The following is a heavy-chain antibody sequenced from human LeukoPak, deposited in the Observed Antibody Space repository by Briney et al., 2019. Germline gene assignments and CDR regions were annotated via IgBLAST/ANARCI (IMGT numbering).Heavy chain of an antibody. Sequence: GGSLRLSCAASGFTFSSYSMNWVRQAPGKGLEWVSYISSSSSTIYYADSVKGRFTISRDNAKNSLYPQMNSLRAEDTAVYYCARDALIVVVPAAILGWFDPWGQGTLVTVSS. V-gene: IGHV3-48*01. CDR1: GFTFSSYS. D-gene: IGHD2-2*02. CDR3: ARDALIVVVPAAILGWFDP. J-gene: IGHJ5*02. CDR2: ISSSSSTI.